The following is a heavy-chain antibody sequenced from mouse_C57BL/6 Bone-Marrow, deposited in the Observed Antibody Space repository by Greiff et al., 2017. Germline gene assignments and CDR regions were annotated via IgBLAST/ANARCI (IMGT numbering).Heavy chain of an antibody. V-gene: IGHV1-55*01. J-gene: IGHJ4*01. D-gene: IGHD2-4*01. CDR1: GYTFTSYW. CDR2: IYPGSGST. Sequence: QVQLQQPGAELVKPGASVKMSCKASGYTFTSYWITWVKQRPGQGLEWIRDIYPGSGSTNYNEKFKSKATLTVDTSSSTAYMQLSSLTSEDSAVYYCARRPYDYDEGPYAMDYWGQGTSVTVSS. CDR3: ARRPYDYDEGPYAMDY.